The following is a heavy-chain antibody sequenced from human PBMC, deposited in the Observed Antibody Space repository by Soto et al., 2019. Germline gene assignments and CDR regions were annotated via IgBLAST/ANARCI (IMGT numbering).Heavy chain of an antibody. D-gene: IGHD6-6*01. Sequence: LSFTCTVSGGSIRSYYWSWIRQPPGKGLEWIGYIYYSGSTNYNPSLKSRVTISVDTSKNQFSLKLSSVTAADTAVYYCASMAARWWFDPWGQGTLVTVSS. CDR2: IYYSGST. V-gene: IGHV4-59*01. J-gene: IGHJ5*02. CDR3: ASMAARWWFDP. CDR1: GGSIRSYY.